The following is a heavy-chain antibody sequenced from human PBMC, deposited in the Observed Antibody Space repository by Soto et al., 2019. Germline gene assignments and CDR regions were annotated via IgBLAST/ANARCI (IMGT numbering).Heavy chain of an antibody. D-gene: IGHD5-18*01. CDR1: GFTFSSYA. Sequence: QVQLVESGGGVVQPGRSLRLACAASGFTFSSYARHWVRQAPGKGLAWVAGISYDGSNKYYADSVKGRLTISRDNSKNTLYLQMNRLRAEDTAVYYCAGVPGYSYCTPYCMDVWGHGTTVTVS. CDR3: AGVPGYSYCTPYCMDV. CDR2: ISYDGSNK. J-gene: IGHJ6*02. V-gene: IGHV3-30-3*01.